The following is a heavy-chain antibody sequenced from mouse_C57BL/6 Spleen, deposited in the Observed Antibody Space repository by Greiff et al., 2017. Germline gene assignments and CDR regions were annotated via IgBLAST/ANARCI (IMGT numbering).Heavy chain of an antibody. V-gene: IGHV1-64*01. J-gene: IGHJ4*01. CDR1: GYTFTSYW. D-gene: IGHD1-1*01. CDR2: IHPNSGST. CDR3: GKGYYGSSYDAMDY. Sequence: QVQLQQPGAELVKPGASVKLSCKASGYTFTSYWMHWVKQRPGQGLEWIGMIHPNSGSTNYNEKFKSKATLTVDKSSSTAYMQLSSLTSEDSAVYYCGKGYYGSSYDAMDYWGQGTSVTVSS.